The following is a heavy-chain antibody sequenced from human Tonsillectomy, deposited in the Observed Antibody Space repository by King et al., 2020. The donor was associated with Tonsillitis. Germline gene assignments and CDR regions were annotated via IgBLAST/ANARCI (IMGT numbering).Heavy chain of an antibody. D-gene: IGHD6-13*01. V-gene: IGHV4-34*01. J-gene: IGHJ4*02. Sequence: VQLQQWGAGLLKPSETLSLTCAVYGGSFSGYYWSWIRQPPGKGLEWIGEINHSGSTNYNPSLKSRVTISVDTSKNQFSLKLSSVTAADPAVYYCATRSRKAAAVGYWGQGTLVTVSS. CDR2: INHSGST. CDR1: GGSFSGYY. CDR3: ATRSRKAAAVGY.